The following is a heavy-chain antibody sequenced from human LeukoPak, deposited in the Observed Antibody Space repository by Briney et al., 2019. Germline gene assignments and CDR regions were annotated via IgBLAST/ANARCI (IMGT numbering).Heavy chain of an antibody. Sequence: PGGSLRLSCAASGFTFSSYAMSWVRQAPGKGLEWVSAISGSGGSTYYADSVKGRFTISRDNSKNTLYLQMNSLRAEDTAVYYCAKDLWIQLWLNYFDYWGQGTLVTVSS. V-gene: IGHV3-23*01. D-gene: IGHD5-18*01. CDR2: ISGSGGST. CDR1: GFTFSSYA. J-gene: IGHJ4*02. CDR3: AKDLWIQLWLNYFDY.